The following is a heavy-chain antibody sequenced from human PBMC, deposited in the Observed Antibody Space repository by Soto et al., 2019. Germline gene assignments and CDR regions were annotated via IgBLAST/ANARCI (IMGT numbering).Heavy chain of an antibody. CDR2: IYAGGIT. CDR1: GFTLSSNY. Sequence: AGGSLRLSCAASGFTLSSNYMSWGRPAPGKGLEWVSVIYAGGITYYADSVKGRFTISRDNSKNTLYLQMNSLRVEDTAVYYCARDHIAYYFDYRGQGTLVTVSS. V-gene: IGHV3-66*01. D-gene: IGHD5-12*01. CDR3: ARDHIAYYFDY. J-gene: IGHJ4*02.